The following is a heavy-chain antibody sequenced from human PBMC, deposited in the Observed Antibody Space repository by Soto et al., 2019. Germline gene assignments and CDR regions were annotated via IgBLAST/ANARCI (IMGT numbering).Heavy chain of an antibody. CDR3: ARARATIAAAAIFDC. CDR1: GGSISTSNW. J-gene: IGHJ4*02. CDR2: VYRTGST. D-gene: IGHD6-13*01. Sequence: QVQLQESGPGLVKPSGTLSLTCAVSGGSISTSNWWSWVRQPPGKGLEWIGEVYRTGSTNYNPSLESRPTISVDKSKNHFSLKLTSVTAADTAVYYCARARATIAAAAIFDCWGQGTLVTVSS. V-gene: IGHV4-4*02.